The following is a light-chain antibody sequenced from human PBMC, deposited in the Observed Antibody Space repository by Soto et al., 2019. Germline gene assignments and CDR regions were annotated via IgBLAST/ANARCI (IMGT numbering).Light chain of an antibody. Sequence: DIQMTQSPSMLSASIRDRVTITCRASQKISGWLAWYQQKPGKAPKLLIYDASSLQSGVPSRFSGSGSGTEFTLTISSLQPDDFATYYCQQYNSDPLTFGQGTKVEIK. CDR1: QKISGW. J-gene: IGKJ1*01. V-gene: IGKV1-5*01. CDR3: QQYNSDPLT. CDR2: DAS.